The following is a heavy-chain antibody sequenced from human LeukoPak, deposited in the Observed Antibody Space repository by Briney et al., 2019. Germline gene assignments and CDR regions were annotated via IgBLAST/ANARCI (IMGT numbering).Heavy chain of an antibody. J-gene: IGHJ6*03. D-gene: IGHD1-26*01. CDR1: GGSISSSSYY. V-gene: IGHV4-39*07. Sequence: SETLSLTCTVSGGSISSSSYYWGWIRQPPGKGLEWIGSIYYSGSTYYNPSLKSRVTISVNTSKNQFSLKLSSVTAADTAVYYCARGESRYYYMDVWGKGTTATISS. CDR2: IYYSGST. CDR3: ARGESRYYYMDV.